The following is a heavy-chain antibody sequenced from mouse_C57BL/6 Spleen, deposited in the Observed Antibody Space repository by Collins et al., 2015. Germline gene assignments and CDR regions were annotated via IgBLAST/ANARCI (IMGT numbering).Heavy chain of an antibody. Sequence: QIQFVQSGPELKKPGETVKISCKASVXTFTEYPMHWVKQAPGKGFKWMGWINTYSGEPTYADDFKGRFAFSLETSASTAYLQINNLKNEDTATYFCARGGYGYYYAMDYWGQGTSVTVSS. CDR2: INTYSGEP. CDR3: ARGGYGYYYAMDY. V-gene: IGHV9-2*01. J-gene: IGHJ4*01. CDR1: VXTFTEYP. D-gene: IGHD3-1*01.